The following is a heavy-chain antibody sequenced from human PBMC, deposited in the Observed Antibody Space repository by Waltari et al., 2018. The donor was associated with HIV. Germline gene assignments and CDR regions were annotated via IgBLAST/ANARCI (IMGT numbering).Heavy chain of an antibody. CDR1: GYTFTNYG. CDR3: ARDHYYGSSGYYSDY. Sequence: QVHLVQPGAALRKPGASVTVPCTASGYTFTNYGITWVRQAPGQGLEWMGWISGYNGDTKYAQKVRGRVTMTTDTSTSTAYLEMGSLRFDDTAVYYCARDHYYGSSGYYSDYWGQGTLVTVSS. V-gene: IGHV1-18*01. J-gene: IGHJ4*02. D-gene: IGHD3-22*01. CDR2: ISGYNGDT.